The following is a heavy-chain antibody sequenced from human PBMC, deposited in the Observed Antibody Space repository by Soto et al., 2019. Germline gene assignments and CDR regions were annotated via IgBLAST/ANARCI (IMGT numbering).Heavy chain of an antibody. CDR3: ARGSSFPGDSDI. Sequence: SETLSLTCAVSGGSISSSSWWTWVRQSPEKGLEWIGEFYHAGSPDYNPSFQSRVTIILXXXXXNXSXRXXXVTAXDTAVYYCARGSSFPGDSDIWGQGTTVTVS. CDR2: FYHAGSP. J-gene: IGHJ3*02. V-gene: IGHV4-4*02. D-gene: IGHD2-21*01. CDR1: GGSISSSSW.